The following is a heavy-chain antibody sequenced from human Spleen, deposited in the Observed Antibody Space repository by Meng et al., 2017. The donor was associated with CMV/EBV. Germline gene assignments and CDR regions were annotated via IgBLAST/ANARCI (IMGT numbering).Heavy chain of an antibody. CDR1: GFTFSTYA. Sequence: GGSLRLSCAASGFTFSTYAMNWVRQAPGKGLEWVSLIDTGGSSTYYADSVKGRFTISRDNSKNTLYLQMNSRRAEDTAVYYCAKDLDSSGYYSNWLDPWGQGTLVTVSS. D-gene: IGHD3-22*01. J-gene: IGHJ5*02. CDR3: AKDLDSSGYYSNWLDP. CDR2: IDTGGSST. V-gene: IGHV3-23*03.